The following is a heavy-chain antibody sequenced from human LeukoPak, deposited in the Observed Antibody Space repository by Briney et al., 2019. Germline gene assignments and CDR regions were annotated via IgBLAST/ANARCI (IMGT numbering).Heavy chain of an antibody. V-gene: IGHV4-34*01. CDR1: GGSFSGYY. CDR3: ARGPDYYDSSGYHSRVDY. J-gene: IGHJ4*02. D-gene: IGHD3-22*01. CDR2: MKHSGST. Sequence: PSETLSLTCAVYGGSFSGYYWSWIRQPPGKGVEWIGEMKHSGSTNYNPSLKSRVTISVDTSKNQFSLKLSSVTAADTAVYYCARGPDYYDSSGYHSRVDYWGQGTLVTVSS.